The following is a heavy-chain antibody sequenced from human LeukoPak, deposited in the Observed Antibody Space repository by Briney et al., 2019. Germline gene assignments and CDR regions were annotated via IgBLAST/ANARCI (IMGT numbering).Heavy chain of an antibody. CDR1: GVTFSKDS. J-gene: IGHJ5*02. CDR2: GRFDTSQI. Sequence: GGSLTLSCATSGVTFSKDSMQRGSQAPGKGLEGLGFGRFDTSQIYYSFSVKCRFTIYRHNAKISLYLQMNSLSSEDTAVYYCARVVGDVLRYFFWLANPHCYHWGQGTLVTVS. V-gene: IGHV3-30*02. CDR3: ARVVGDVLRYFFWLANPHCYH. D-gene: IGHD3-9*01.